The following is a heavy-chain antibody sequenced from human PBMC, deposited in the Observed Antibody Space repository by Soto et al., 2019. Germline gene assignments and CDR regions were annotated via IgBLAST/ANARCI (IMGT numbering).Heavy chain of an antibody. V-gene: IGHV1-18*01. D-gene: IGHD3-3*01. J-gene: IGHJ5*02. CDR3: ARHRYYDFWSGSNWFDP. Sequence: ASVKVSCKASDYTFTSYGISWVRQAPGQGLEWMGWISAYNGNTNYAQKLQGRVTMTTDTSTSTAYMELRSLRSDDTAVYYCARHRYYDFWSGSNWFDPWGQGTLVTVSS. CDR1: DYTFTSYG. CDR2: ISAYNGNT.